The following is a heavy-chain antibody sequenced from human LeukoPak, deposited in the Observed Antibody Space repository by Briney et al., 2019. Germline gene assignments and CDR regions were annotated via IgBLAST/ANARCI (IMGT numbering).Heavy chain of an antibody. CDR2: INSDGSST. CDR1: GFTFSSYW. J-gene: IGHJ4*02. Sequence: GGSLRLSCAAFGFTFSSYWMHWVRHAPGKGLVWASRINSDGSSTSYADSVKGRFTISRDNAKNTLYLQMNSLRAEDTAVYYCASLGEQWLVQYLHYWGQGTLVTVSS. D-gene: IGHD6-19*01. V-gene: IGHV3-74*01. CDR3: ASLGEQWLVQYLHY.